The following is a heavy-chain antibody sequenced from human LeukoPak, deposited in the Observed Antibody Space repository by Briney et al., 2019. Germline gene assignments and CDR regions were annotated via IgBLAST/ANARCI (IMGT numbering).Heavy chain of an antibody. J-gene: IGHJ4*02. CDR2: IRPSGGRA. CDR3: AREPPESFRFDY. D-gene: IGHD3-16*02. CDR1: GYTFTSYY. V-gene: IGHV1-46*01. Sequence: ASVKLSCNASGYTFTSYYIHWVRQAPGQGLEWMGIIRPSGGRASYPQNFQGRVTMTMDMSASTVHMELSSLTSEDTAMYYCAREPPESFRFDYWGQGAPVTVSS.